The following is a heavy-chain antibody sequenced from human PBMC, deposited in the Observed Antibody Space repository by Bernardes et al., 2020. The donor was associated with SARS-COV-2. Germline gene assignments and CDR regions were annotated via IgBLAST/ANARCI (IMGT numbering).Heavy chain of an antibody. CDR1: GGSISSSSYY. D-gene: IGHD3-10*01. Sequence: SETLSLTCTVSGGSISSSSYYWGWIRQPPGKGLEWIGSIYYSGSTYYNPSLKSRVTISVDTSKNQFSLKLSSVTAADTAVYYCAISMVRGVNFDYWGQGTLVTVSS. CDR2: IYYSGST. V-gene: IGHV4-39*01. J-gene: IGHJ4*02. CDR3: AISMVRGVNFDY.